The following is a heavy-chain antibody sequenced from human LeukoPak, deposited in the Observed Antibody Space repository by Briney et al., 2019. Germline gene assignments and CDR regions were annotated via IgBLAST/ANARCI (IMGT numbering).Heavy chain of an antibody. J-gene: IGHJ5*02. Sequence: SETLSLTCTVSGGSISSGGYYWSWIRQHPGRGREWIGYIYYRGSTYYNPSLKSRVTISVDTSKNQFSLKLSSVTAADTAVYYCARDRGLGYCSSTSCEHNWFDPWGQGTLVTVSS. CDR2: IYYRGST. V-gene: IGHV4-31*03. CDR1: GGSISSGGYY. D-gene: IGHD2-2*01. CDR3: ARDRGLGYCSSTSCEHNWFDP.